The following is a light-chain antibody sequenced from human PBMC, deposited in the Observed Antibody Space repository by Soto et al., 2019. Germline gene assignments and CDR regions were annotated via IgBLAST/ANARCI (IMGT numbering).Light chain of an antibody. J-gene: IGKJ1*01. CDR2: WAS. Sequence: DIVMTQSPDSLAVSLGERATINCKSSQSVLYSSNNKNYLAWYQQKPGQPPKLLIYWASTRESGVPDRLSGSGSGTDFTLTISSLQDEDVAVYYCQQYYDAPQNFGQGTKVAIK. CDR1: QSVLYSSNNKNY. V-gene: IGKV4-1*01. CDR3: QQYYDAPQN.